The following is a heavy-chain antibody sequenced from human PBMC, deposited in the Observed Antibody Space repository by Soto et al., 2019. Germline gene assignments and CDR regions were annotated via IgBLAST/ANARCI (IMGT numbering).Heavy chain of an antibody. Sequence: SETLSLTCAVYGGSFSGYYWSWIRQPPGKGLEWIGEINHSGSTNYNPSLKSRVTISVDTSKNQFSLKLSSVTAADAAVYYCAREEVFNDSSGYYPLYFDYWGQGTLVTVSS. CDR3: AREEVFNDSSGYYPLYFDY. CDR1: GGSFSGYY. V-gene: IGHV4-34*01. CDR2: INHSGST. D-gene: IGHD3-22*01. J-gene: IGHJ4*02.